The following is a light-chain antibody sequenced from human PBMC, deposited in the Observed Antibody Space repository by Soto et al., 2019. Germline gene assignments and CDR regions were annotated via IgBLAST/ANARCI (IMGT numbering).Light chain of an antibody. V-gene: IGLV2-14*01. CDR3: SSYTSSSTYVV. J-gene: IGLJ2*01. CDR2: EVI. Sequence: QSALTQPPSASGSPGQSVAISCTGTSSDVGGYNYVSWYQQHPGKAPQLIIYEVINRPSGVSNRFSGSKSGNTASLTISGLQAEDEADYYCSSYTSSSTYVVFGGGTKLTVL. CDR1: SSDVGGYNY.